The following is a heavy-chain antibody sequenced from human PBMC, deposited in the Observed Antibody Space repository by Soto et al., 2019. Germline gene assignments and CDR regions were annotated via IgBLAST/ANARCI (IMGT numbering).Heavy chain of an antibody. CDR1: GYTFRTYG. D-gene: IGHD1-26*01. CDR2: IDNSGAIP. J-gene: IGHJ4*02. CDR3: AKYRGRYPAPFDY. Sequence: PGGSLRLSCAASGYTFRTYGMSWIRQAPGKGLEWVSAIDNSGAIPSYADSVKGRFTISRDNSQDTLYLQMNSLRADDTALYYCAKYRGRYPAPFDYWGQGTLVTVSS. V-gene: IGHV3-23*05.